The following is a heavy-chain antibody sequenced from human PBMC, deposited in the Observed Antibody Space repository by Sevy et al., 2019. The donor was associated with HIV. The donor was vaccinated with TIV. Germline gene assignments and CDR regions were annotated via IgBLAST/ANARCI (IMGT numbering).Heavy chain of an antibody. CDR2: VSAGGDPI. D-gene: IGHD3-10*01. CDR3: ARKDTVVGIDY. V-gene: IGHV3-48*03. CDR1: DFVFSRFE. Sequence: GGSLRLSCAASDFVFSRFEMNWVRPAPGKGLEWISFVSAGGDPIAYADSVKGRFTISRDNAKNSLHLQMNSLRVEDTAICYCARKDTVVGIDYWGQGTRVTVSS. J-gene: IGHJ4*02.